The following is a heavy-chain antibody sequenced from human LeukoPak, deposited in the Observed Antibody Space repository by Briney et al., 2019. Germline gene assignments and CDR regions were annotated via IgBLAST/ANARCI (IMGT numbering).Heavy chain of an antibody. V-gene: IGHV1-69*01. CDR1: GGTFSSYA. J-gene: IGHJ5*02. CDR3: ARVVGDYDFWSGYRNWFDP. CDR2: IIPIFGTA. Sequence: SVKVSCKASGGTFSSYAISWVRQAPGQGLEWMGGIIPIFGTANYAQKFQGRVTITADESTSTAYMELSSLRSEDTAVYYCARVVGDYDFWSGYRNWFDPWGQGTLVTVSS. D-gene: IGHD3-3*01.